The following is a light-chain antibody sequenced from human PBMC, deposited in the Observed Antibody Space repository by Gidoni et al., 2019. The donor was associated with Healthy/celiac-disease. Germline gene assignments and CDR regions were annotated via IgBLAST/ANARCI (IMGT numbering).Light chain of an antibody. CDR2: DVN. J-gene: IGLJ2*01. V-gene: IGLV2-14*03. Sequence: QSALTQPASVSGSPGPSITISCTGASSDVGGYNYVSWYPQHPGKAPRLMIYDVNNRPSGVSNRFSGSKSGNTASLTISGLQAEDEADYYCSSYTSSSTVLFGGGTKLTVL. CDR3: SSYTSSSTVL. CDR1: SSDVGGYNY.